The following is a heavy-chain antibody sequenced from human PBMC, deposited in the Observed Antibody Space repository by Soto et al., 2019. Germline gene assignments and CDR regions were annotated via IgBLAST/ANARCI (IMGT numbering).Heavy chain of an antibody. D-gene: IGHD4-4*01. V-gene: IGHV4-31*03. CDR1: GGSISSGGYY. CDR3: ETLYSGGASTFDY. J-gene: IGHJ4*02. CDR2: IYYSGST. Sequence: QVQLQESGPGLVKPSQTLSLTCTVSGGSISSGGYYWSWIRQHPGKGLEWIGYIYYSGSTHYNPSLKSRGTLSVDPPTNQPALSPSSLTAATTAVSYCETLYSGGASTFDYGGQGTLVTVSS.